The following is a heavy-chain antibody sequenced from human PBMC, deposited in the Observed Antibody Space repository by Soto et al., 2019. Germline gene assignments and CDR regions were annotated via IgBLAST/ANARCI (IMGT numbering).Heavy chain of an antibody. CDR2: IYYSGST. D-gene: IGHD6-6*01. J-gene: IGHJ5*02. V-gene: IGHV4-59*01. CDR1: GGSISSYY. Sequence: SETLSLTCTVSGGSISSYYWSWIRQPPGKGLEWIGYIYYSGSTNYNPSLKSRVTLSVDTSKNQFSLKLSSVTAADTAVYYCARGDSSSSGWFDPWGQGTLVTVSS. CDR3: ARGDSSSSGWFDP.